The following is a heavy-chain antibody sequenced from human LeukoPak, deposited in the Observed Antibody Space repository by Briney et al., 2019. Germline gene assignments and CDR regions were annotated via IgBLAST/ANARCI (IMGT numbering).Heavy chain of an antibody. CDR3: VREAGYCASVCLKSNWFDP. J-gene: IGHJ5*02. D-gene: IGHD2-21*02. Sequence: GGSLRLSCAASGFPFSNYAMSWVRQPPGKGLEWVSAISNGNTYYADSVRGRFTISRDDSKNMLYLQMNSLRVEDTARYHCVREAGYCASVCLKSNWFDPWGQGTLVTVSS. CDR2: ISNGNT. V-gene: IGHV3-23*01. CDR1: GFPFSNYA.